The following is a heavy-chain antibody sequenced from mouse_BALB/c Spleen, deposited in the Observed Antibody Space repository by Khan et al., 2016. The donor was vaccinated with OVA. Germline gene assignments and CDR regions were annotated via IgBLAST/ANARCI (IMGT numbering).Heavy chain of an antibody. Sequence: EVELVESGGGLVQPGGSRKLSCAASGFTFSDYGMAWVRQAPGKGPEWVAFISDLAYTFYYADTVTGRFTLSRENAKNTLYLEMSSLRSGDTAMSDCARGGGTAPFAYWGQGTLVTVSA. CDR3: ARGGGTAPFAY. CDR1: GFTFSDYG. D-gene: IGHD1-2*01. J-gene: IGHJ3*01. V-gene: IGHV5-15*02. CDR2: ISDLAYTF.